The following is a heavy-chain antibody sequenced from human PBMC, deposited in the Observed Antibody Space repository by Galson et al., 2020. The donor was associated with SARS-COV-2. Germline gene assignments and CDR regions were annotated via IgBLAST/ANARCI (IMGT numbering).Heavy chain of an antibody. D-gene: IGHD2-2*01. J-gene: IGHJ3*02. CDR3: ARDQYADAGLDAFDI. CDR2: MNPNSGNT. CDR1: GYTFTNYD. Sequence: GESLKISYKASGYTFTNYDINWVRQATGQGLEWMGWMNPNSGNTGYAQKFQGRVTMTRNTSISTAYMELSSLKSEDTAVYYCARDQYADAGLDAFDIWGQGTKVTVSS. V-gene: IGHV1-8*02.